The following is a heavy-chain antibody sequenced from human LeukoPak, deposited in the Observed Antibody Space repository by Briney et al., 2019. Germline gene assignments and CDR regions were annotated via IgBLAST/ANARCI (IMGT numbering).Heavy chain of an antibody. Sequence: SETLPLTCTVSGGSIGSYYWSWIRQPPGKGLEWIGYIYYSGSTNYNPSLKSRVTISVDTSKNQFSLKLSSVTAADTAVYYCARGVGYGSGYFDYWGQGTLVTVSS. CDR1: GGSIGSYY. CDR3: ARGVGYGSGYFDY. CDR2: IYYSGST. V-gene: IGHV4-59*01. J-gene: IGHJ4*02. D-gene: IGHD3-10*01.